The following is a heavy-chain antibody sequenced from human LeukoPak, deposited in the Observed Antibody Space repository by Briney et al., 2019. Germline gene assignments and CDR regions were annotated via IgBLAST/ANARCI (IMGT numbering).Heavy chain of an antibody. CDR1: GGSISSYY. J-gene: IGHJ6*02. V-gene: IGHV4-59*01. D-gene: IGHD4-17*01. Sequence: SETLSLTCTVSGGSISSYYWSWIRQPPGKGLEWIGYIYYSGSTNYKSSLKSRVTISIDTSKNQFSLKLSSVTAADTAVYFCARAPGRDYGDYGFYLYGVDVWGQGTKVTVSS. CDR3: ARAPGRDYGDYGFYLYGVDV. CDR2: IYYSGST.